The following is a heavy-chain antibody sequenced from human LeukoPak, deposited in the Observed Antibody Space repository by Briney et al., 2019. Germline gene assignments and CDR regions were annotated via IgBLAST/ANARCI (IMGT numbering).Heavy chain of an antibody. CDR1: GFTFSSYA. Sequence: QPGGSLRLSCAASGFTFSSYAMSWVRQAPGKGLEWVSAISGSGGSTYYADSVKGRFTISRDNSKNTLYLQMNSLRAEDTAVYYXXXXXXXVVAATTDAFDYWGQGTLVTVSS. D-gene: IGHD2-15*01. CDR3: XXXXXXVVAATTDAFDY. J-gene: IGHJ4*02. CDR2: ISGSGGST. V-gene: IGHV3-23*01.